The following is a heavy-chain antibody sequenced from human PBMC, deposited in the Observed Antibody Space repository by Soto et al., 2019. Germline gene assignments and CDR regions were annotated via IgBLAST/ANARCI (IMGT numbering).Heavy chain of an antibody. Sequence: QVQLVQSGAEVKKPGASVKVSCKASGYTFTSYDINWVRQATGQGLEWMGWMNPNSGNTGYAQKFQGRVTMPRHTSILTAYMALSSLRSKVRAVYYCAGAAHSGSSDYWCQGTLVSVSS. D-gene: IGHD1-26*01. J-gene: IGHJ4*02. CDR3: AGAAHSGSSDY. CDR1: GYTFTSYD. CDR2: MNPNSGNT. V-gene: IGHV1-8*02.